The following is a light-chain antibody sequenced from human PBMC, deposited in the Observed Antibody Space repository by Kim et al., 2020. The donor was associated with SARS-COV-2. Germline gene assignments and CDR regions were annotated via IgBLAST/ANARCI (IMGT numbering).Light chain of an antibody. CDR1: QSVSGW. Sequence: DIQMTQSPSTLSASVGDRVTITCRASQSVSGWLAWYQQRPGEAPKLLIYDASNLESGIPSRFSGSGSGTDFTLSISSLQPDDFGTYYCQQYSTTPWTFGQGTKVDIK. J-gene: IGKJ1*01. CDR2: DAS. V-gene: IGKV1-5*01. CDR3: QQYSTTPWT.